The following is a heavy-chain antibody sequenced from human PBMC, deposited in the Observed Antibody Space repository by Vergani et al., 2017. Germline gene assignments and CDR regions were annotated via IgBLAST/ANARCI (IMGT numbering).Heavy chain of an antibody. CDR2: INAGNGNT. V-gene: IGHV1-3*01. Sequence: VQLVESGGGLVQPGGSLRLSCAASGFTFSSYAMHWVRQAPGQRLEWMGWINAGNGNTKYSQKFQGRVTITRDTSASTAYMELSSLRSEDTAVYYCARDSPLGATINWGQGTLVTVSS. CDR1: GFTFSSYA. J-gene: IGHJ4*02. CDR3: ARDSPLGATIN. D-gene: IGHD3-16*01.